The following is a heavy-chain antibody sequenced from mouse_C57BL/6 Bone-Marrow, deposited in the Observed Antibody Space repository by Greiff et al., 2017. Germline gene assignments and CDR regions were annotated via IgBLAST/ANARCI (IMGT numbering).Heavy chain of an antibody. CDR2: IYPSDSET. CDR3: ARGPPPWFDV. CDR1: GYTFTSYW. V-gene: IGHV1-61*01. Sequence: QVQLQQPGAELVRSGSSVKLSCKASGYTFTSYWMDWVKQRPGQGLEWIGNIYPSDSETHYNQKFKDKATLTVDKSSSTAYMQLSSLTSEDSAVYYCARGPPPWFDVWGTGTTVTVSS. J-gene: IGHJ1*03.